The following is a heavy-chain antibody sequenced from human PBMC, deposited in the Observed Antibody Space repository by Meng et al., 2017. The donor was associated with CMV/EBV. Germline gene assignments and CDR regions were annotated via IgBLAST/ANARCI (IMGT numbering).Heavy chain of an antibody. Sequence: SETLSLTCTVSGGSISSSSYYWGWIRQPPGKGLEWIGSIYYSGSTYYNPSLKSRVTISVDTSKNQFSLKLSSVTAADTAVYYCAKSAVVPAAMGIDYWGQGTLVTVSS. V-gene: IGHV4-39*07. D-gene: IGHD2-2*01. CDR3: AKSAVVPAAMGIDY. CDR2: IYYSGST. CDR1: GGSISSSSYY. J-gene: IGHJ4*02.